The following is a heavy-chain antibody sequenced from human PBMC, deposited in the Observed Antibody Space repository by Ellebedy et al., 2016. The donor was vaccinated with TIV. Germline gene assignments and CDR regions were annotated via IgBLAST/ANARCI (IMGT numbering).Heavy chain of an antibody. CDR2: ISYDGSRQ. J-gene: IGHJ4*02. D-gene: IGHD3-22*01. Sequence: GESLKISCAASGFTFSSYAMHWVRQAPGKGLEWVALISYDGSRQYYADSVKGRFTISRDSSTNTWYLQMNSLRAEDTAVYHCARERRGYYAEYWGQGTLVTVSS. CDR1: GFTFSSYA. CDR3: ARERRGYYAEY. V-gene: IGHV3-30-3*01.